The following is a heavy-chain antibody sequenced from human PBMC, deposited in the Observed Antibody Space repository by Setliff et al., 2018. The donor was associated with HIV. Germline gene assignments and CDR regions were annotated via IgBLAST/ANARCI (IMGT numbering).Heavy chain of an antibody. Sequence: PGGSLRLFCAASGFTFSGHSMNWVRQAPGKGLEWVSYISSSSSYTNYAESVKGRVTSSRENAKNSLYLQMNILRAEDTAVYYCARDRDEYSSGWYSVYWGQGTLVTVSS. V-gene: IGHV3-21*05. D-gene: IGHD6-19*01. CDR1: GFTFSGHS. CDR2: ISSSSSYT. CDR3: ARDRDEYSSGWYSVY. J-gene: IGHJ4*02.